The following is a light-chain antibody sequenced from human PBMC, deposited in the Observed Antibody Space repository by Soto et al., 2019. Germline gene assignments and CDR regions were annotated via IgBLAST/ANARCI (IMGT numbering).Light chain of an antibody. Sequence: EIVLTQSPGTLSLSPVEIASLSFMASQSVSSNSLAWYQQKPGQAPRLLIYDASNRVTGIPARFRGSGSGTDFTLTISSLEPDDFAVYYCQQRSNWQITFGQGTRLEIK. CDR1: QSVSSN. J-gene: IGKJ5*01. V-gene: IGKV3-11*01. CDR2: DAS. CDR3: QQRSNWQIT.